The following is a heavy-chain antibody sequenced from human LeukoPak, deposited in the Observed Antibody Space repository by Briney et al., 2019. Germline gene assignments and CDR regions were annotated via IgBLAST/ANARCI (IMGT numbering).Heavy chain of an antibody. Sequence: ASVKVSCKASGYTFTRYYMHWVRQAPGQGLEWMGIINPSGGSTSYAQKLQGRVTMTRDMSTSTVYMELSSLRYEDTAVYYCARDGDSSSWYSSYYYYYIDVWGKGTTVTVSS. J-gene: IGHJ6*03. CDR2: INPSGGST. D-gene: IGHD6-13*01. CDR3: ARDGDSSSWYSSYYYYYIDV. V-gene: IGHV1-46*01. CDR1: GYTFTRYY.